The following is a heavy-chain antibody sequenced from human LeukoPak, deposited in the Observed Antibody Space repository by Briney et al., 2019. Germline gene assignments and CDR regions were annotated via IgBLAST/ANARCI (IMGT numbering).Heavy chain of an antibody. CDR2: MNPNSGNT. CDR3: AKVRRNGPLAY. CDR1: GYTFTSYD. Sequence: GASVKVSCKASGYTFTSYDINWVRQATGQGLEWMGWMNPNSGNTGYAQKFQGRVSMTRNTSITTAYMELTSLTSEDTAIYYCAKVRRNGPLAYWGQGTLVTVSS. V-gene: IGHV1-8*02. D-gene: IGHD2-8*01. J-gene: IGHJ4*02.